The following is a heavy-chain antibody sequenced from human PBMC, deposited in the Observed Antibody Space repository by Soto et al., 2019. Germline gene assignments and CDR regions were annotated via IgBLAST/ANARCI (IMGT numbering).Heavy chain of an antibody. CDR3: ARDGHTPIVVVPAAMGVDY. CDR1: GFTFSSYG. J-gene: IGHJ4*02. D-gene: IGHD2-2*01. Sequence: QVQLVESGGGVVQPGRSLRLSCAASGFTFSSYGMHWVRQAPGKGLEWVAVIWYDGSNKYYADSVKGRFTISRDNYKNTLYLQMNSLRAEDKAVYYCARDGHTPIVVVPAAMGVDYWGQGTLVTVSS. CDR2: IWYDGSNK. V-gene: IGHV3-33*01.